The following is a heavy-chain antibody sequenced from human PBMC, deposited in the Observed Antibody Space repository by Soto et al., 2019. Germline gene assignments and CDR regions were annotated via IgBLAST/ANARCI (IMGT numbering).Heavy chain of an antibody. CDR2: TYYRSRWYN. CDR1: GDSVSSNSAA. Sequence: SQTLSLTCAISGDSVSSNSAAWNWIRQSPSGGLEWLGGTYYRSRWYNDYAVSVRSRITINPDTSENQFSLHLNSVTPEHTAVFSCSGSTSLQGLYMHVSGKGATVTVSS. D-gene: IGHD1-7*01. CDR3: SGSTSLQGLYMHV. V-gene: IGHV6-1*01. J-gene: IGHJ6*03.